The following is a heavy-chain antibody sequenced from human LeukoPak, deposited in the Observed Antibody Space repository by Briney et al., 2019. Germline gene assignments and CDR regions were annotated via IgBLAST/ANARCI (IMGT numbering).Heavy chain of an antibody. CDR1: GFTFSKYW. D-gene: IGHD1-1*01. J-gene: IGHJ5*02. V-gene: IGHV3-74*01. CDR3: VRDLDGYWSDWNENS. CDR2: VNGEGSTT. Sequence: GGSLRLSCAASGFTFSKYWMHWVRQPPGKGLVWVSRVNGEGSTTNYADSVKGRFTISRDNAKNTLYLQMNSLRAEDTAVYYCVRDLDGYWSDWNENSWGQGTLVTVSS.